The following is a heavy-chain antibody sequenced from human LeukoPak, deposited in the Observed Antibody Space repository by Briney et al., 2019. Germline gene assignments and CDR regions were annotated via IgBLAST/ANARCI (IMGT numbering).Heavy chain of an antibody. CDR1: GFTFRGHA. CDR3: ARDDSSLYNWFDP. Sequence: GTSLRLSCATSGFTFRGHAMHWVRQSPGKGLEWVAQIWYDGSNKYYADSVKGRFSVSRDNSKNTLYLQMNSLRVEDTAVYYCARDDSSLYNWFDPWGQGTLVTVSS. CDR2: IWYDGSNK. V-gene: IGHV3-33*01. D-gene: IGHD3-22*01. J-gene: IGHJ5*02.